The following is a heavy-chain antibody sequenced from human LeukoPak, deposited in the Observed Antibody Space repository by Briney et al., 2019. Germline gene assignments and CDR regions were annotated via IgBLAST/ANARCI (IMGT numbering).Heavy chain of an antibody. CDR1: GGSFSGYY. D-gene: IGHD3-22*01. J-gene: IGHJ3*02. Sequence: PSETLSLTCAVYGGSFSGYYWSWIRQPPGKGLEWIGEINHSGSTNYNPSLKSRVTISVDTSKNQFSLKLSSVTAADTAVYYCARAHKMRITMIVVVTGSFSGAFDIWGQGTMVTVSS. V-gene: IGHV4-34*01. CDR3: ARAHKMRITMIVVVTGSFSGAFDI. CDR2: INHSGST.